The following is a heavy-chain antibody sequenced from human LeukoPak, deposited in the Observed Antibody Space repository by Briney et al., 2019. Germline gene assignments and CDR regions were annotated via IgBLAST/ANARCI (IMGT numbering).Heavy chain of an antibody. J-gene: IGHJ4*02. V-gene: IGHV3-23*01. Sequence: PGGSLRLSCAASGFTFSSYAMSWVRQAPGKGLEWVSSISGSGGSTYYADSVKGRFTISRDNAKNSLYLQMNSLRAEDTAVYYCASGYDSSGYLFYFDYWGQGTLVTVSS. CDR1: GFTFSSYA. D-gene: IGHD3-22*01. CDR2: ISGSGGST. CDR3: ASGYDSSGYLFYFDY.